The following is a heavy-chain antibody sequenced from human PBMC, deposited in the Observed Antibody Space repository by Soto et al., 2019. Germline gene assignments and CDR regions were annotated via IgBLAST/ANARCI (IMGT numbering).Heavy chain of an antibody. D-gene: IGHD4-4*01. CDR1: GGSISSSDYY. Sequence: TSETLSLTCTVSGGSISSSDYYWSWIRQPPGKGLEWIAYIYYSGSTYYNPSLKSRVTISVDTSKNQFSLKLSSVTAADTAVYYCARDNRAYSKGGAGWFDPWGQGTLVTVSS. CDR3: ARDNRAYSKGGAGWFDP. J-gene: IGHJ5*02. CDR2: IYYSGST. V-gene: IGHV4-30-4*01.